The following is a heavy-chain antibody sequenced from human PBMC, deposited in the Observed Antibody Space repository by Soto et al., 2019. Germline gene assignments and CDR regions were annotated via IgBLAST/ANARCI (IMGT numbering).Heavy chain of an antibody. J-gene: IGHJ5*02. V-gene: IGHV4-30-2*01. CDR2: IYHSGST. D-gene: IGHD2-15*01. Sequence: QLQLQESGSGLVKPSQTLSLTCAVSGGSISSGGYSWSWIRQPPGKGLEWIGYIYHSGSTYYNPSLKSRVTISVDRSKNQFSLKLSSVTAADTAVYYCARVGGYCSGGSCSNWFDPWGQGPLVTVSS. CDR1: GGSISSGGYS. CDR3: ARVGGYCSGGSCSNWFDP.